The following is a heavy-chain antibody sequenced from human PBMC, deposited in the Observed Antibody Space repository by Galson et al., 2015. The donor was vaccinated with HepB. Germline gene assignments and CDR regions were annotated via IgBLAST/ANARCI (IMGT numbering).Heavy chain of an antibody. D-gene: IGHD6-19*01. J-gene: IGHJ4*02. CDR1: GFTFSGYW. CDR2: INEDGSST. V-gene: IGHV3-74*01. Sequence: SLRLSCAASGFTFSGYWMHWVRQVPGKGLVWVSRINEDGSSTTYADSVKGRFTISRDNAKNTLFLQMNSLRAEDTAVYYCARSRVERTVAGTFDSWGQGTLVTVSS. CDR3: ARSRVERTVAGTFDS.